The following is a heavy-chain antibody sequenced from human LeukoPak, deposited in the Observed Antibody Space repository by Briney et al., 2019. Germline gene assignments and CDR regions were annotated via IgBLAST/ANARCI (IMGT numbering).Heavy chain of an antibody. D-gene: IGHD1-1*01. CDR2: ISWNSGSI. J-gene: IGHJ6*03. CDR1: GFTFDDYA. V-gene: IGHV3-9*01. CDR3: ARDLWVPHYYYYMDV. Sequence: GGSLRLSCAASGFTFDDYAMHWVRQAPGKGLEWVSGISWNSGSIGYADSVKGRFTISRDNAKNSLYLQMNSLRAEDTAVYYCARDLWVPHYYYYMDVWGKGTTVTVSS.